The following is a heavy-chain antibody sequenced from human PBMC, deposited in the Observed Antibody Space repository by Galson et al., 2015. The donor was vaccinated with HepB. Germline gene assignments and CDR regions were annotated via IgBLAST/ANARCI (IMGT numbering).Heavy chain of an antibody. V-gene: IGHV1-18*04. J-gene: IGHJ5*02. CDR1: GYTFTNYG. D-gene: IGHD6-13*01. CDR3: ARGGAAAGTLSWFDP. Sequence: SVKVSCKASGYTFTNYGISWVRQAPGQGLEWMGWISAYNGNTNYAQKLLGRATMTTDTSTRTAYVELRSLRSDDTAVYYCARGGAAAGTLSWFDPWGQGTLVIVSS. CDR2: ISAYNGNT.